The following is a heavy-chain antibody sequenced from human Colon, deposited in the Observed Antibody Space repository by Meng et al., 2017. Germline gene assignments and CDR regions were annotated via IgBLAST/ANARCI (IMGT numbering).Heavy chain of an antibody. J-gene: IGHJ6*02. CDR2: IIPIFGAP. Sequence: SVNVSCKASGGPFSSYAYSWVRQAPGQGVEWMGGIIPIFGAPNYAQKFQDRVTITADDSTTTVYMELSSLRSADTAVYYCARNYYGSGSYSDYYGMDVWGQGTAVTVSS. CDR3: ARNYYGSGSYSDYYGMDV. V-gene: IGHV1-69*13. CDR1: GGPFSSYA. D-gene: IGHD3-10*01.